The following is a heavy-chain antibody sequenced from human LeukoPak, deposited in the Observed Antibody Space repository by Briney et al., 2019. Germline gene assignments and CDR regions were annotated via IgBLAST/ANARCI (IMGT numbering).Heavy chain of an antibody. J-gene: IGHJ4*02. Sequence: KPGGSLRLSCAASGFTFSSYGMNWVRQAPGKGLEWVSSISSSSSYIYYADSVKGRFTISRDNAKNSLYLQMNSLRAEDTAVYYCARKSSSYYYDSSGYYWIFDYWGQGTLVTVSS. CDR1: GFTFSSYG. CDR3: ARKSSSYYYDSSGYYWIFDY. D-gene: IGHD3-22*01. CDR2: ISSSSSYI. V-gene: IGHV3-21*01.